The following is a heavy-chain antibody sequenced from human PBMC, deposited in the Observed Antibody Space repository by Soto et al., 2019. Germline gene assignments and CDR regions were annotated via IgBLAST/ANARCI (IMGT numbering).Heavy chain of an antibody. Sequence: SETLSLTCTVSGGSVSSGSYYWSWIRQPPGKGLEWIGYIYYSGSTNYNPSLKSRVTISVDTSKNQFSLKLSSVTAADTAVYYCAAQPTARQNYYYYGMDVWGQGTTVTV. CDR3: AAQPTARQNYYYYGMDV. CDR1: GGSVSSGSYY. J-gene: IGHJ6*02. V-gene: IGHV4-61*01. CDR2: IYYSGST. D-gene: IGHD6-6*01.